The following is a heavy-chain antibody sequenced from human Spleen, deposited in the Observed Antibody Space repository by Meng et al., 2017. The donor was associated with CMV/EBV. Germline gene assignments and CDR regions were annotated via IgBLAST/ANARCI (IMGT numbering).Heavy chain of an antibody. CDR3: AHSVRYYSSGSYYVLFDY. V-gene: IGHV2-5*02. CDR2: VYWDDDK. CDR1: GFSLRNYGVG. D-gene: IGHD3-10*01. Sequence: SGPTLVKPTQTLTLTCSFSGFSLRNYGVGVGWIRQPPGKALEWLALVYWDDDKRYSPSLNNRFTITKDTSRNRVLLTMTNVDPADTATYYCAHSVRYYSSGSYYVLFDYWGQGMLVTVSS. J-gene: IGHJ4*02.